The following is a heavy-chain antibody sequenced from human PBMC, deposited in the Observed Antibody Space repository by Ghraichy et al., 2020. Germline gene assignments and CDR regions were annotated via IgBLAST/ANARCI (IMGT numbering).Heavy chain of an antibody. CDR2: IYTSGST. Sequence: SETLSLTCTVSGGSISSYYWSWIRQPAGKGLEWIGRIYTSGSTNYNPSLKSRVTMSVDTSKNQFSLKLSSVTAADTAVYYCARDPGYSSGWSDAFDIWGQGTIVTVSS. D-gene: IGHD6-19*01. CDR1: GGSISSYY. V-gene: IGHV4-4*07. CDR3: ARDPGYSSGWSDAFDI. J-gene: IGHJ3*02.